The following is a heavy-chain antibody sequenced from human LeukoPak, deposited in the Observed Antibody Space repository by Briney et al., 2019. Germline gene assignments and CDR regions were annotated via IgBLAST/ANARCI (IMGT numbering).Heavy chain of an antibody. Sequence: GGSLRLSCAASGFTFSSYTMNWVRQAPGKGLEWVSVISGSGDSTYYADSVKGRFTISRDNSKNTLYLQVNSLRAEDTALYYCASSSWYTLYYFDYWGQGTLVTVSS. CDR2: ISGSGDST. CDR3: ASSSWYTLYYFDY. J-gene: IGHJ4*02. V-gene: IGHV3-23*01. D-gene: IGHD6-13*01. CDR1: GFTFSSYT.